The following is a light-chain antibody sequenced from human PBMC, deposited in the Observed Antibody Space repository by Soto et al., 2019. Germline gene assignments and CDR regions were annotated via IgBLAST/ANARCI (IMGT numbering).Light chain of an antibody. J-gene: IGLJ1*01. CDR2: EVT. V-gene: IGLV2-23*02. CDR3: CSYAGNSEV. CDR1: SGDVGGYNL. Sequence: QSVLTKPASVSGSPGQSITIPCTGTSGDVGGYNLVSWYQQHPGKAPKLMIYEVTERPSGVSNRFSSSKSGNTASLTISGLQPDDEADYYCCSYAGNSEVFGTGTKVTVL.